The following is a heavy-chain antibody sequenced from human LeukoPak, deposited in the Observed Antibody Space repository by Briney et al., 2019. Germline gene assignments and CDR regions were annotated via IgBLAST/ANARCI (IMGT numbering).Heavy chain of an antibody. V-gene: IGHV3-23*01. CDR3: AKDDDDYGLHYFDY. Sequence: PGGSLRLSCAASGFTFSSYAMSWVRQAPGKGLEWVSAISGSGGSTYYADSVKGRFTISRDNSKNTLCLQMNSLRAEDTAVYYCAKDDDDYGLHYFDYWGQGTLVTVSS. D-gene: IGHD4-17*01. J-gene: IGHJ4*02. CDR1: GFTFSSYA. CDR2: ISGSGGST.